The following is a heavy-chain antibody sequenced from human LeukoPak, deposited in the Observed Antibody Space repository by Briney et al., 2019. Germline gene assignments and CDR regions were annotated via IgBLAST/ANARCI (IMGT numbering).Heavy chain of an antibody. Sequence: SETLSLTCAVFGGSFGGNYWSWIRQPPGKGLEWIGEINHSGSTNYNPSLKSRVTISVDTSKNQFSLKLSSVTAADTAVYYCARGIASSNWFDPGGQGTLVTVS. V-gene: IGHV4-34*01. J-gene: IGHJ5*02. CDR1: GGSFGGNY. D-gene: IGHD2-15*01. CDR3: ARGIASSNWFDP. CDR2: INHSGST.